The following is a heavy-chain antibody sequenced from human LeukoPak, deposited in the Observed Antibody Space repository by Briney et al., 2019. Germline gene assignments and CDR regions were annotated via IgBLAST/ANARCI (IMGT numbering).Heavy chain of an antibody. V-gene: IGHV3-23*01. CDR2: ISDSDSGT. Sequence: PGGSLRLSCAASGFTFSTYAMSWVRQAPGKGLEWVSGISDSDSGTYYADSVKGRFTISRDNSKNTLYLQMNSLRAEDTAVYYCAKGYGYSSSWTSNYYFYGLDVWGQGTTVTVSS. J-gene: IGHJ6*02. CDR1: GFTFSTYA. CDR3: AKGYGYSSSWTSNYYFYGLDV. D-gene: IGHD6-13*01.